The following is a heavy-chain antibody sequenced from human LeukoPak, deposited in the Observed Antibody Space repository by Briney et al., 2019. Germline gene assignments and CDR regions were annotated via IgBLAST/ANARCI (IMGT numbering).Heavy chain of an antibody. D-gene: IGHD3-22*01. CDR3: ASEDYYDSSGYYTGGFDY. V-gene: IGHV4-61*01. J-gene: IGHJ4*02. CDR2: IHYSGST. Sequence: SETLSLTCTVSGGSVSSGSYYWSWIRQPPGKGLEWIGYIHYSGSTNYNPSLKSRVTISVDTSKNQFSLKLSSVTAADTAVYYCASEDYYDSSGYYTGGFDYWGQGTLVTVSS. CDR1: GGSVSSGSYY.